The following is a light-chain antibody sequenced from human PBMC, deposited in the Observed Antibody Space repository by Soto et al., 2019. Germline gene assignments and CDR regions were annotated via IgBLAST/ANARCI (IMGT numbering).Light chain of an antibody. CDR1: QSVNSN. CDR3: QQYNNWPQT. J-gene: IGKJ1*01. V-gene: IGKV3-15*01. Sequence: LTQSPGTLSLSPGERATLSCRASQSVNSNLAWDQQKPGQAARLLIYGTSTRATGIPARFSGSGSGTEFTLTISSLQSEDFAVYYCQQYNNWPQTFGQGTKV. CDR2: GTS.